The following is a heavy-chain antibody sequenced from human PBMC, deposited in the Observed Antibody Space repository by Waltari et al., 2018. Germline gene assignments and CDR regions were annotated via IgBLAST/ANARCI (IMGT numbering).Heavy chain of an antibody. D-gene: IGHD3-10*01. CDR2: IYYSGST. Sequence: LQLQESGPGLVKPSETLSLTCTVSGGSISSSSYYWGWIRQPPGKGLEWIGSIYYSGSTYYNPSLKSRVTISVDTSKNQFSLKLSSVTAADTAVYYCARARPGYYYGMDVWGQGTTVTVSS. CDR1: GGSISSSSYY. CDR3: ARARPGYYYGMDV. V-gene: IGHV4-39*01. J-gene: IGHJ6*02.